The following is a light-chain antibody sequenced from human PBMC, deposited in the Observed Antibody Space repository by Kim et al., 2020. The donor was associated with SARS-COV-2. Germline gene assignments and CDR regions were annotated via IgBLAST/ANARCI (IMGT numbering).Light chain of an antibody. CDR3: AAWDDSLNGVV. CDR1: RSNIGSNT. CDR2: SNN. Sequence: QSVLTQPPSASGTPGQRVSISCSGRRSNIGSNTVIWYQQFPGTAPKLLIYSNNERPSGVPYRFSGSKSGPSASLDISGLQPEDEADYYCAAWDDSLNGVVFGGGTKVTFL. J-gene: IGLJ2*01. V-gene: IGLV1-44*01.